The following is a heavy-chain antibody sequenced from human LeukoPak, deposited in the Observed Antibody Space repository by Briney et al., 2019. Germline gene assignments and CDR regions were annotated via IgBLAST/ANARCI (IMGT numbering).Heavy chain of an antibody. Sequence: SQKHFCSPSGLSFRTYVIRSVRKALGQWPEWVSAMSGSGDSTYYADSVKGRFSISRDNPKNTLYLQMNSLRADDTALYYCAKDSPVATVWGQGTLVTVSS. CDR1: GLSFRTYV. J-gene: IGHJ4*02. CDR2: MSGSGDST. V-gene: IGHV3-23*01. D-gene: IGHD6-13*01. CDR3: AKDSPVATV.